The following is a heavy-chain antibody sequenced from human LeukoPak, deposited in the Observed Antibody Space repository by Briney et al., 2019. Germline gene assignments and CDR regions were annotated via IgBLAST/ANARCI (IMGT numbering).Heavy chain of an antibody. Sequence: GASVKVSCKASGYTFTGYYMHWVRQAPGQGLEWMGWINPNSGGTNYAQKFQGRVTMTRDTSISTAYMELSSLRSDDTAVYYCARRFRDGITIFGDYYYYMDVWGKGTTVTVSS. D-gene: IGHD3-3*01. J-gene: IGHJ6*03. CDR2: INPNSGGT. CDR3: ARRFRDGITIFGDYYYYMDV. CDR1: GYTFTGYY. V-gene: IGHV1-2*02.